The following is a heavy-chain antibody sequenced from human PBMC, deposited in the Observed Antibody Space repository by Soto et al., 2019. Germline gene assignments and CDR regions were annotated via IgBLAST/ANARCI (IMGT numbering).Heavy chain of an antibody. CDR2: ISRSSSTI. J-gene: IGHJ6*03. V-gene: IGHV3-48*01. D-gene: IGHD3-3*01. CDR3: ARDAGSGPMDV. CDR1: GFTFSDHR. Sequence: EVQLVESGRGLVQRGGSLRLSCAAYGFTFSDHRMNWVRQAPGKGLEWVSYISRSSSTIYYADSVKGRFTISRDNAKNSLYLQMNSLRAEDTAVYYCARDAGSGPMDVWGKGTTVTVSS.